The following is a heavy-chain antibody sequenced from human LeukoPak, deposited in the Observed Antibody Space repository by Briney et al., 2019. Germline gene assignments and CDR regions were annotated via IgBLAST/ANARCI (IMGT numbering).Heavy chain of an antibody. V-gene: IGHV3-7*03. CDR3: VRGAGSGWYFFYSY. D-gene: IGHD6-19*01. J-gene: IGHJ4*02. Sequence: GGSLRLSCAASGFTFSNLWMTWVRQASGKGLEWVANINQDGNDKYYVESVKGRFTISGDNAKNSLYLQMNSLRAEDTALYYCVRGAGSGWYFFYSYWGQGTLVTVSS. CDR2: INQDGNDK. CDR1: GFTFSNLW.